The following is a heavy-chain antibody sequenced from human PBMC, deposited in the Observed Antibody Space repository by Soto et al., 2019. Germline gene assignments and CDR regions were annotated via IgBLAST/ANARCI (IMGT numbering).Heavy chain of an antibody. CDR1: GGSISSGGYY. J-gene: IGHJ6*02. CDR2: IYYSGST. V-gene: IGHV4-31*03. D-gene: IGHD3-10*01. CDR3: ARRFGEFFGMDV. Sequence: TLSLTCTVSGGSISSGGYYWSWIRQHPGKGLEWIGSIYYSGSTYYNPSLKSRVTISVGTSKNQFSLKLSSVTAADTAVYYCARRFGEFFGMDVWGQGTKVTVSS.